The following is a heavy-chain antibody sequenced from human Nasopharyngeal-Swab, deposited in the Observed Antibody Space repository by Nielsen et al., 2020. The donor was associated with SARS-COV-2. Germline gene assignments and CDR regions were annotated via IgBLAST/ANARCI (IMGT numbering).Heavy chain of an antibody. CDR1: GFTFSSYA. V-gene: IGHV3-23*01. J-gene: IGHJ6*02. CDR3: AKNRVYYYYGMDV. D-gene: IGHD2/OR15-2a*01. CDR2: ISGSGDTT. Sequence: GESLKISCAASGFTFSSYAMSWVRQAPGKVLEWVSIISGSGDTTYYADSVKGRFTISRDNSKNTLYLQMNSLRAEDTAVYYCAKNRVYYYYGMDVWGQGTTVTVSS.